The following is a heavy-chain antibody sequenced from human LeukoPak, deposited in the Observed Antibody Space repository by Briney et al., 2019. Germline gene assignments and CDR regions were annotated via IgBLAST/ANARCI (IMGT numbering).Heavy chain of an antibody. V-gene: IGHV3-7*01. Sequence: GGSLRLSCIASGFTFSSSAMSWVRQAPGKGLEWVANIKQDGSEKYYVDSVKGRFTISRDNAKNSLYLQMNSLRAEDTAVYYCARGKYPPTHWGQGTLVTVSS. J-gene: IGHJ4*02. CDR3: ARGKYPPTH. CDR2: IKQDGSEK. D-gene: IGHD6-6*01. CDR1: GFTFSSSA.